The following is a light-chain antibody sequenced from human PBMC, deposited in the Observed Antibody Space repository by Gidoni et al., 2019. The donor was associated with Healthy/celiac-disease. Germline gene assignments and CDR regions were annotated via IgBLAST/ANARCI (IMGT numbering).Light chain of an antibody. Sequence: DIQMPQSPSSLSASVGDRVTITRRARQSISSYLNWYQQKPGKAPKRLIYAASSLQSGVPSRFSGSGSGTDFTPTISSLQPEDFATYYCQQSYSTPPITFGQXTRLEIK. J-gene: IGKJ5*01. CDR3: QQSYSTPPIT. CDR1: QSISSY. CDR2: AAS. V-gene: IGKV1-39*01.